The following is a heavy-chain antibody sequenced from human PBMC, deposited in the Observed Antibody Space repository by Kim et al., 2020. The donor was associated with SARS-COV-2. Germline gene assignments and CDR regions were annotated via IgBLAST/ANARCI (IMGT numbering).Heavy chain of an antibody. CDR2: INPNSGGT. D-gene: IGHD3-10*01. CDR1: GYTFTGYY. V-gene: IGHV1-2*04. CDR3: ARDLGGTMVRGVIALPDAFDI. J-gene: IGHJ3*02. Sequence: ASVKVSCKASGYTFTGYYMHWVRQAPGQGLEWMGWINPNSGGTNYAQKFQGWVTMTRDTSISTAYMELSRLRSDDTAVYYCARDLGGTMVRGVIALPDAFDIWGKGTMVTVSS.